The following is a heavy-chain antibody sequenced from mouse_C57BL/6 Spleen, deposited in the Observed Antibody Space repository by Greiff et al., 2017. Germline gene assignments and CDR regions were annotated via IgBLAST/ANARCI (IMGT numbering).Heavy chain of an antibody. CDR3: ATSNYAYAMDY. Sequence: QVQLQQSGPGLVQPSQSLSITCTASGFSLTSYGVHWVRQSPGKGLEWLGVIWSGGSTDYNAAFISRLSISKDNSKSQVFFKMNSLQADDTAIYYCATSNYAYAMDYWGQGTSVTVSS. CDR2: IWSGGST. D-gene: IGHD2-1*01. J-gene: IGHJ4*01. CDR1: GFSLTSYG. V-gene: IGHV2-2*01.